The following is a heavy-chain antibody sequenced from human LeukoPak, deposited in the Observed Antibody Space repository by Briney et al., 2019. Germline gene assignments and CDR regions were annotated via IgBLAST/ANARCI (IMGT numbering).Heavy chain of an antibody. V-gene: IGHV3-23*01. Sequence: PGGSLRLSCAASGFTFSSYAMSWVRQAPGKGLEWVSSISGSGGSTYYKDSVKGRFTISRDNSKNTLYLQMNSLKTEDTAVYYCTPVVSGHYYYGMDVWGQGTTVTVSS. CDR2: ISGSGGST. CDR3: TPVVSGHYYYGMDV. CDR1: GFTFSSYA. D-gene: IGHD3-22*01. J-gene: IGHJ6*02.